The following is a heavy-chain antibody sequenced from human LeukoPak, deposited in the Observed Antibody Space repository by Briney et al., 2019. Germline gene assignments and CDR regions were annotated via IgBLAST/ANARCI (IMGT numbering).Heavy chain of an antibody. Sequence: SETLSLTCTVSGGSISSYYWSWIRQPPGKGLEWIGYIYYSGSTNYNPSLKSRVTISVDTSKNQFSLKLSSVTAADTAVYYCARGVAYYYGLGSYYNGPDYWGQGTLVTVSS. D-gene: IGHD3-10*01. CDR2: IYYSGST. CDR3: ARGVAYYYGLGSYYNGPDY. J-gene: IGHJ4*02. CDR1: GGSISSYY. V-gene: IGHV4-59*01.